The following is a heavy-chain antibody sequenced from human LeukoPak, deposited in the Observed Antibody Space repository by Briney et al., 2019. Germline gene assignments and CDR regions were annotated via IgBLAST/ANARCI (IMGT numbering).Heavy chain of an antibody. CDR1: GGTFSSYA. CDR3: ARDGLGIAAAGTGGYFDY. J-gene: IGHJ4*02. Sequence: GASVKVSCKASGGTFSSYAISWVRQAPGQGLEWMGRIIPIFGTANYAQKFQGRVTITTDGSTSTAYMELSSLRSEDTAVYYCARDGLGIAAAGTGGYFDYWGQGTLVTVSS. D-gene: IGHD6-13*01. V-gene: IGHV1-69*05. CDR2: IIPIFGTA.